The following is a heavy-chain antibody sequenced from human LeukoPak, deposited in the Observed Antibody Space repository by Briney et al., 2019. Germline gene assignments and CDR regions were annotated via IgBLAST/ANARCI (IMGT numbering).Heavy chain of an antibody. V-gene: IGHV3-7*01. CDR3: GRGGKESYGMDV. CDR2: IKQAGSEK. D-gene: IGHD3-16*01. J-gene: IGHJ6*04. CDR1: GFTFSNYW. Sequence: GGSLRLSCAASGFTFSNYWMSWVRQAPGKGLEWVANIKQAGSEKYYVDSVKGRFTISRDNAKNSLYLQINSLRAEDTAVYYWGRGGKESYGMDVWGKGTTVTASS.